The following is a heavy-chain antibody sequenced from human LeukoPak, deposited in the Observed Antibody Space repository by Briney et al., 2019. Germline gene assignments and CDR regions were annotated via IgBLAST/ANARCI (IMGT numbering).Heavy chain of an antibody. CDR1: EFTFSSYA. CDR2: ITASGGTT. D-gene: IGHD4-23*01. J-gene: IGHJ3*01. Sequence: PGGSLRLSCAASEFTFSSYAMSWVRQAPGKGLEWVSGITASGGTTYYADSVKGRFTISRDNSKNTLYLQMNSLRAEDTAVYYCARHDYHSNSDAFDVWGQGTMVTVSS. V-gene: IGHV3-23*01. CDR3: ARHDYHSNSDAFDV.